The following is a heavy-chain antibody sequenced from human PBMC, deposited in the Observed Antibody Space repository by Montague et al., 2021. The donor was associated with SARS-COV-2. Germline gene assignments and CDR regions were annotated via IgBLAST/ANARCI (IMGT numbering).Heavy chain of an antibody. CDR3: ARAGGFYDYWSGYSSSAGFFDP. D-gene: IGHD3-3*01. CDR2: IYYSGST. CDR1: GGSVSSYH. Sequence: SETLSLTCTVSGGSVSSYHWSWIRQSPGKGLQWLGYIYYSGSTDYNPSLKSRVTMSVDTSKNQLSLRLNSVTTADTAVYFCARAGGFYDYWSGYSSSAGFFDPWGQGILVTVSS. J-gene: IGHJ5*02. V-gene: IGHV4-59*02.